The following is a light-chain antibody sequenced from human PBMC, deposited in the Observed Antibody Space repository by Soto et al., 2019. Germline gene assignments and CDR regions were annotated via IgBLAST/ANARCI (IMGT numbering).Light chain of an antibody. CDR2: EVS. CDR3: RSYPGRSTYVL. Sequence: QSALTQPASVSGSPGQSITISCTGTSSDVGSYNLVSWYQHHPGKAPKLMIYEVSKRPSGVSDRFSGSKSGNTAAQTISGLQAEDGADYYCRSYPGRSTYVLFGGGTKLPVL. CDR1: SSDVGSYNL. J-gene: IGLJ2*01. V-gene: IGLV2-23*02.